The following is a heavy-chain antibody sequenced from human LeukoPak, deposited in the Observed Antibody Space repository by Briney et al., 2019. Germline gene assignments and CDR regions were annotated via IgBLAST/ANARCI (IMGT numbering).Heavy chain of an antibody. Sequence: GGSLRLSCAASGFTFSNAWMSWVRQAPGKGLEWVGRIKSKTDGGTTDYAAPVKGRFTISRDDSKNTLYLQMNSLKTEDTAVYYCTTDLAPDDYGDDELYSTPHWGQGTLVTVSS. CDR1: GFTFSNAW. J-gene: IGHJ4*02. V-gene: IGHV3-15*01. D-gene: IGHD4-17*01. CDR3: TTDLAPDDYGDDELYSTPH. CDR2: IKSKTDGGTT.